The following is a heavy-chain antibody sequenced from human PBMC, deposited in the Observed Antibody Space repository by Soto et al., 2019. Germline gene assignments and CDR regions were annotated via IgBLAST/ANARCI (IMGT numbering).Heavy chain of an antibody. CDR3: ARLTGDEDGNWFDP. Sequence: QVQLVQSGAEVKKPGSSVKVSCKASGGTLSSYSFVWMRQAPGQGLEWMGRIITILDRANYAQKFQGRVTITADKPTRTSFMELSSLRSEDTAVYYCARLTGDEDGNWFDPWGQGTLVTVSS. D-gene: IGHD1-26*01. V-gene: IGHV1-69*02. CDR1: GGTLSSYS. CDR2: IITILDRA. J-gene: IGHJ5*02.